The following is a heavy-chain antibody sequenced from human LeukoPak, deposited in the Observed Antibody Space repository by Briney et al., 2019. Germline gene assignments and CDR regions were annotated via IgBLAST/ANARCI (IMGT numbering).Heavy chain of an antibody. CDR2: INPNSGGT. J-gene: IGHJ4*02. V-gene: IGHV1-2*02. CDR3: ARVTVRGVIPPDY. D-gene: IGHD3-10*01. Sequence: ASVKVSCKASGYTFTGYYMHWVRQAPGQGLEWMGWINPNSGGTNYAQKFQGRVTMTRDTSISTAYMELSRLRSDDTAVYYCARVTVRGVIPPDYWGQGTLVTVSS. CDR1: GYTFTGYY.